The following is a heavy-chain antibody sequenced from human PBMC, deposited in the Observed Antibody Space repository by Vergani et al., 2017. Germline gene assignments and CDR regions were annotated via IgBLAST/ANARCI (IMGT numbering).Heavy chain of an antibody. J-gene: IGHJ3*02. CDR1: GYIFTGYN. D-gene: IGHD3-22*01. CDR2: INPHSGDT. V-gene: IGHV1-2*02. Sequence: QVQQVQSGAEVKKPGASVKVSCKASGYIFTGYNMHWVRQAPGQGLEWIGWINPHSGDTKYAQKFQGRVTMTRDTSSNTAYMELSRLRSDDTAVYYCARGYHYDNSGYRNVLDIWGQGTMVTVSS. CDR3: ARGYHYDNSGYRNVLDI.